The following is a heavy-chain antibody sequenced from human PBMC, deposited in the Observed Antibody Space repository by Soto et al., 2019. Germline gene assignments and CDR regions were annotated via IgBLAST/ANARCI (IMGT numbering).Heavy chain of an antibody. D-gene: IGHD1-26*01. CDR1: VFTFITYE. Sequence: AAVTDSCMASVFTFITYECSWVLPAAGQGLEWMGWMNPNNGNAGFAQKFRGRIKMTRNTSISTAYLELSSLRSDDSAVYFCARRKERYGPYYLAPWGQETQVTVPQ. CDR3: ARRKERYGPYYLAP. J-gene: IGHJ5*02. V-gene: IGHV1-8*01. CDR2: MNPNNGNA.